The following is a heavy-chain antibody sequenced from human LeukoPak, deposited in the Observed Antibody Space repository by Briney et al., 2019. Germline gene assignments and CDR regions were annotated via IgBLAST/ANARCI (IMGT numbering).Heavy chain of an antibody. CDR3: VRGTGY. CDR1: GFTFRTYV. CDR2: ISSNGDNT. V-gene: IGHV3-64D*06. Sequence: GGSLRLSCSVYGFTFRTYVMHWVRQAPGKGLEYVSAISSNGDNTYYADSVKGRFTISRDNSKNTLYLQMSSLRADDTAVYYCVRGTGYWGQGTLVTVSS. J-gene: IGHJ4*02.